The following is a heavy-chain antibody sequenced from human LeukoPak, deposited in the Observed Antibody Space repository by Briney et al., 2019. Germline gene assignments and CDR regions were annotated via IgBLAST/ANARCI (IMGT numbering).Heavy chain of an antibody. D-gene: IGHD4-17*01. CDR2: IWYDGSNK. J-gene: IGHJ4*02. CDR3: ARDPEDYGDYSYFDY. CDR1: GFTFSSYG. Sequence: PGGSLRLSCAASGFTFSSYGMHWVRQAPGKGLEWVAVIWYDGSNKYYADSVKGRFTISRDNSKNTLFLQMNSLRAEDTAAYYCARDPEDYGDYSYFDYWGQGTLVTVSS. V-gene: IGHV3-33*01.